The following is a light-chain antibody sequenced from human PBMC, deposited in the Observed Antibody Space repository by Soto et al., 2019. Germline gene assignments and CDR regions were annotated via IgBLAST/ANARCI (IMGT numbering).Light chain of an antibody. V-gene: IGLV3-21*04. CDR2: YDF. CDR3: QVWDTTNDHPI. J-gene: IGLJ2*01. CDR1: NIGDKA. Sequence: SSVLTQRPSVSVAPEKTASITCGGDNIGDKAVHWYQHRPGQAPVLVIYYDFERPSGIHERFSGTNSGDTATLTISRVEAGDEADYYCQVWDTTNDHPIFGGGTQLTVL.